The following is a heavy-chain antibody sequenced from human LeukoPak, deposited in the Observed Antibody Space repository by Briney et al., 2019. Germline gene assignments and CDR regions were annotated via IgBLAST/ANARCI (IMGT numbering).Heavy chain of an antibody. CDR1: GFTLSSYW. CDR2: KKQDGSEK. J-gene: IGHJ3*02. V-gene: IGHV3-7*01. CDR3: ARETQIDFWSGYGDAFDI. D-gene: IGHD3-3*01. Sequence: GGSLRLSCAPSGFTLSSYWMSGVRQAPGRGREGVANKKQDGSEKYYVDSVKGRFTISRDNAKNSLYLQMNSLRAEDTAVYYCARETQIDFWSGYGDAFDIWGQGTMVTVSS.